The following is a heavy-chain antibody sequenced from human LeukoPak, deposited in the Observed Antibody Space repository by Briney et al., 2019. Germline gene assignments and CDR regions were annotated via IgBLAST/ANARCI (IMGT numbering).Heavy chain of an antibody. Sequence: PGGSLRLSCAASGFTFDDYAMHWVRQAPGKGLEWVSLISWDGGSTYYADSVKGRFTISRDNSKNSLYLQMNGLRAEDTALYSCAKVRSHDNNGYYDYWGQGTLVTVSS. CDR1: GFTFDDYA. J-gene: IGHJ4*02. D-gene: IGHD3-22*01. CDR2: ISWDGGST. V-gene: IGHV3-43D*04. CDR3: AKVRSHDNNGYYDY.